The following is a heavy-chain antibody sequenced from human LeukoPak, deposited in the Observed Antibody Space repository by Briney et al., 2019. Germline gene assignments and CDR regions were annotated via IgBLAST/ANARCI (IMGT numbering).Heavy chain of an antibody. CDR3: ARDGWRAINY. D-gene: IGHD5-24*01. Sequence: GGSLRLSCAASGFTFSSYAMHWVRQAPGKGLEWVAVISYDGSNKYYADSVKGRFTISRDNSKNTLYLQMNSLRVEDTAVYYCARDGWRAINYWGQGTLVTVS. CDR1: GFTFSSYA. V-gene: IGHV3-30*04. J-gene: IGHJ4*02. CDR2: ISYDGSNK.